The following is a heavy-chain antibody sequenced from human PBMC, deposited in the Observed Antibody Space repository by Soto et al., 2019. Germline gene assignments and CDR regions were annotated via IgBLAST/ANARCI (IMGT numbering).Heavy chain of an antibody. J-gene: IGHJ4*02. Sequence: GGFLRLSCAASGFTFSSYGMHWVRQAPGKGLEWVAVISYDGSNKYYADSVKGRFTISRDNSKNTLYLQMNSLRAEDTAVHYCAKSIQQQLVIGYWGQGTLVTVSS. V-gene: IGHV3-30*18. CDR2: ISYDGSNK. CDR1: GFTFSSYG. D-gene: IGHD6-13*01. CDR3: AKSIQQQLVIGY.